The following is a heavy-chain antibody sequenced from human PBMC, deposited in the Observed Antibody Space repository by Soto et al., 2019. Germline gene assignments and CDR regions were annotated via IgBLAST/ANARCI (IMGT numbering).Heavy chain of an antibody. CDR3: VRRQVSATGIDWFDP. Sequence: ASVKVSCKASGYTFTSYGIHWVRQAPGQRLEWMGWINAANGDTKYSPKFQGRVTITRDTSASTAYMELSSLRSEDTAVYYCVRRQVSATGIDWFDPWGQGTLVTVSS. CDR1: GYTFTSYG. CDR2: INAANGDT. J-gene: IGHJ5*02. D-gene: IGHD6-13*01. V-gene: IGHV1-3*01.